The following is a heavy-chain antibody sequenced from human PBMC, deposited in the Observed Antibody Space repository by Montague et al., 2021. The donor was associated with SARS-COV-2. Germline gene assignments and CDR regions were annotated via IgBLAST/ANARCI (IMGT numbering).Heavy chain of an antibody. D-gene: IGHD2-2*01. CDR3: ARARQDVVVPALGIGAYYYYYDMDV. V-gene: IGHV4-34*01. J-gene: IGHJ6*03. Sequence: SETLSLTCAVYGGSFSGYYWSWIRQPPGKGLEWIGEINHSGSTNXXPSLKSRVTISVDTSKNQFSLKLSSVTAADTAVYYCARARQDVVVPALGIGAYYYYYDMDVWGKGTTVTVSS. CDR2: INHSGST. CDR1: GGSFSGYY.